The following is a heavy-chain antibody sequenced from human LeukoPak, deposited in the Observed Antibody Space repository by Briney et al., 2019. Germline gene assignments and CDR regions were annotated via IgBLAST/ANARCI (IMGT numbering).Heavy chain of an antibody. J-gene: IGHJ4*02. CDR1: GFTFSDSW. CDR3: ARASRSTSSEC. V-gene: IGHV3-7*01. Sequence: GESQSLSCATSGFTFSDSWMSWFRQAPGKGLEWVAITNQDGSVRFYVDSVKGRFTISRDNAKNSLYLYMNSLRVEDTAVYFCARASRSTSSECWGQGILVTVSS. CDR2: TNQDGSVR. D-gene: IGHD6-6*01.